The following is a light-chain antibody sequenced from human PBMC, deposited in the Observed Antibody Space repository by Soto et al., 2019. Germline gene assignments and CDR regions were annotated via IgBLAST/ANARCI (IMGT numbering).Light chain of an antibody. CDR2: NDN. CDR3: AAWDDSLNGHVV. V-gene: IGLV1-44*01. J-gene: IGLJ2*01. CDR1: SSNIGSNT. Sequence: QSVLTQPPSASGTPGQRVTISCSGSSSNIGSNTVNWYQQITGTAPKLLIYNDNQRPSGVPDRFSGSKSGTSGSLAISGLQSEDEGDYYCAAWDDSLNGHVVFGGGTMLTVL.